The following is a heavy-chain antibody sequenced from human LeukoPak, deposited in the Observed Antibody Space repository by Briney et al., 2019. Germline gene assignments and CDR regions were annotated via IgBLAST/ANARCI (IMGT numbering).Heavy chain of an antibody. D-gene: IGHD1-26*01. CDR2: INHSGST. Sequence: SETLSLTCGVYGGSFSGYYWSWIRQPPGKGLEWIGEINHSGSTNYNPSLKSRVTISVDTSKNQFSLKLSSVTAADTAVYYCARGGQLLKAFDIWGQGTMVTVSS. CDR3: ARGGQLLKAFDI. CDR1: GGSFSGYY. J-gene: IGHJ3*02. V-gene: IGHV4-34*01.